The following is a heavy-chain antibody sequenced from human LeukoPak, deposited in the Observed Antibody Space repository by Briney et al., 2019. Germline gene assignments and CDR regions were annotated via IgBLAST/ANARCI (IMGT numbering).Heavy chain of an antibody. CDR1: GFTFSSYW. CDR3: ARDLTAGDYYYYGMDV. D-gene: IGHD6-13*01. CDR2: LKQDGSEK. J-gene: IGHJ6*02. Sequence: GSLRLSCAASGFTFSSYWMSLVRQAPGKGVEWVANLKQDGSEKYYVDSVKGRFTISRDNAKNSLYLQMNSLRAEDTAVYYCARDLTAGDYYYYGMDVWGQGTTVTVSS. V-gene: IGHV3-7*01.